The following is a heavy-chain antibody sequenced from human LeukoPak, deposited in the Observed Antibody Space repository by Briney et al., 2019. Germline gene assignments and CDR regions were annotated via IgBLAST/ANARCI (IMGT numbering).Heavy chain of an antibody. J-gene: IGHJ4*02. V-gene: IGHV3-21*01. CDR2: ISSSSSYI. D-gene: IGHD6-19*01. CDR3: ARDLSYSSAPLPFYYFDY. Sequence: GGSLRLSCAASGFTVSSNYMSRVRQAPGKGLEWVSSISSSSSYIYYADSVKGRFTISRDNAKNSLYLQMNSLRAEDTAVYYCARDLSYSSAPLPFYYFDYWGQGTLVTVSS. CDR1: GFTVSSNY.